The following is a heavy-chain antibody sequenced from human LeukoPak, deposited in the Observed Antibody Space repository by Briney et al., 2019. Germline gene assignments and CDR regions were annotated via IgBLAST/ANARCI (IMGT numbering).Heavy chain of an antibody. D-gene: IGHD1-26*01. J-gene: IGHJ6*02. CDR2: ISAYNGNT. Sequence: ASVKVSCKASGYTFTNYGISWVRQAPGQGLEWMGWISAYNGNTNYAQKVQGRVTMTTDTSTSTAYMELRSLRSDDTAVYYCARTGQGGSFQPYYYYGMDVWGQGTTVTVSS. CDR3: ARTGQGGSFQPYYYYGMDV. V-gene: IGHV1-18*01. CDR1: GYTFTNYG.